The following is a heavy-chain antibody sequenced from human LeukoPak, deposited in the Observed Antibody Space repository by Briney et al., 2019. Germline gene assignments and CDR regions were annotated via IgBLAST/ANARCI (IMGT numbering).Heavy chain of an antibody. J-gene: IGHJ4*02. CDR2: IYHSGST. CDR3: VRNSVNSGSYYVGGFDY. Sequence: SETLSLTCAVSGGSISSGGYSWSWIRQPPGKSLEWIGYIYHSGSTYYNPSLKSRVTISVDRSKNQFSLKLSSVTAADTAVYYCVRNSVNSGSYYVGGFDYWGQGTLVTVSS. CDR1: GGSISSGGYS. D-gene: IGHD1-26*01. V-gene: IGHV4-30-2*01.